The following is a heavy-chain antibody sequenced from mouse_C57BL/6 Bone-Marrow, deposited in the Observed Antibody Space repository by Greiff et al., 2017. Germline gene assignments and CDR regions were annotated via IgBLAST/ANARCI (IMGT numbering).Heavy chain of an antibody. Sequence: VKLMESGAELVRPGASVTLSCKASGYTFTDYEMHWVKQTPVHGLEWIGAIDPETGGTAYNQKFKGKAILTADKSSSTAYMELRSLTSEDSAVYYCTRSTMITTRVYYFDYWGQGTTLTVSS. CDR3: TRSTMITTRVYYFDY. CDR2: IDPETGGT. CDR1: GYTFTDYE. V-gene: IGHV1-15*01. J-gene: IGHJ2*01. D-gene: IGHD2-4*01.